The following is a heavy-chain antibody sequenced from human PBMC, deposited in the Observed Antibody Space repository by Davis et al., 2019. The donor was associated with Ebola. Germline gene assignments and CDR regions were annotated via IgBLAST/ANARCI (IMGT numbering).Heavy chain of an antibody. Sequence: GESLKISCAASGFIFSSYAMSWVRQAPGKGLEWVSSISVRSITYHADSVKGRFTISRDNSKNTLYLQMNSLRAEDTAVYYCAKAHPPTTVTTGWFDPWGQGTLVTVSS. V-gene: IGHV3-23*01. CDR1: GFIFSSYA. CDR3: AKAHPPTTVTTGWFDP. CDR2: ISVRSIT. D-gene: IGHD4-17*01. J-gene: IGHJ5*02.